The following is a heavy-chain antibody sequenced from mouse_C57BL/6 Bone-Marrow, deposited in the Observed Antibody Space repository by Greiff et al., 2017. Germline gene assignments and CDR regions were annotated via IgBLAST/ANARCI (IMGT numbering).Heavy chain of an antibody. V-gene: IGHV1-54*01. CDR3: ARKERDWYFDV. CDR2: INPGSGGT. CDR1: GYAFTNYL. Sequence: VQLQQSGAELVRPGTSVKVSCKASGYAFTNYLIEWVKQRPGQGLEWIGVINPGSGGTNYNEKFKGKATLTADKSSSTAYMQLSSLTSEDSAVYFCARKERDWYFDVWGTVTTVTVSS. J-gene: IGHJ1*03.